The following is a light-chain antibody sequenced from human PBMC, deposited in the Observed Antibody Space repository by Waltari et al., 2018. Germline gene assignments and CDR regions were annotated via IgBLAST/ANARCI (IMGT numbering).Light chain of an antibody. J-gene: IGKJ1*01. CDR2: TAS. CDR1: QGINNW. Sequence: DIQMTQSPSSVSASVGDRVTITCRASQGINNWLAWYQQKPGKAPKLLIFTASNLQSGGPSRFSGSGSGTDFTLTISSLQPEDFATYYCQQANSFPRTFGQGTKVEIK. V-gene: IGKV1-12*01. CDR3: QQANSFPRT.